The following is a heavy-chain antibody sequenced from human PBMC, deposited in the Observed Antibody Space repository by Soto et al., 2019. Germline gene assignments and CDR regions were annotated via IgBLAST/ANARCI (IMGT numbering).Heavy chain of an antibody. Sequence: ASVKVSCKASGYTITGYYMHWVRQAPGQELERMGIINPSGGSTSYEQKFQGRVPMTRDTSTSTVYMELSSLRCEDTAVYYCASGGWDIWSLDNYWGQGTLVTVSS. CDR3: ASGGWDIWSLDNY. D-gene: IGHD3-9*01. V-gene: IGHV1-46*01. CDR1: GYTITGYY. J-gene: IGHJ4*02. CDR2: INPSGGST.